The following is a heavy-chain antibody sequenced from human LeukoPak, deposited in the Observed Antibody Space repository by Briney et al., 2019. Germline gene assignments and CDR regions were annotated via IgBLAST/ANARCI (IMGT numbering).Heavy chain of an antibody. CDR1: GYTFTEYY. D-gene: IGHD3-16*01. V-gene: IGHV1-18*04. CDR3: AREGLGELTLDY. CDR2: ISTYNGDT. J-gene: IGHJ4*02. Sequence: ASVKVSCKASGYTFTEYYIHWVRQAPGQGLEWMGWISTYNGDTNYAQKLQGRVTMTTDTSTNTAYMELRSLRSDDTAVYYCAREGLGELTLDYWGQGTLVTVSS.